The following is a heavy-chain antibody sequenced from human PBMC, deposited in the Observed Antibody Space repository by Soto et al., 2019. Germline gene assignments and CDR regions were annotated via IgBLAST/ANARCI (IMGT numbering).Heavy chain of an antibody. CDR1: GGTFSSYA. CDR3: ARSRGIVVVPGSYNWFDP. J-gene: IGHJ5*02. D-gene: IGHD3-22*01. Sequence: SVKVSCKASGGTFSSYAISWVRQAPGQGLEWMGGIIPIFGTANYAQKFQGRVTITADESTSTAYMELSSLRSEDTAVYYRARSRGIVVVPGSYNWFDPWGQGTLVTVSS. CDR2: IIPIFGTA. V-gene: IGHV1-69*13.